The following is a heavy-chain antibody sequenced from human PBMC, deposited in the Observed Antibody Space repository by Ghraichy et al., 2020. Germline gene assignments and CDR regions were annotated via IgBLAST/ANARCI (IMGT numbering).Heavy chain of an antibody. V-gene: IGHV3-21*01. CDR1: GFTFSNYS. Sequence: GGSLRLSCAASGFTFSNYSMNWVRQAPGKGLEWVSSITSGRSYIYDADSVKGRFTISRDNAKNSLYLQMNSLRAEDTAVYYCARCIVLAGVYFFDYWGQGTLVTVSS. D-gene: IGHD3-16*02. CDR3: ARCIVLAGVYFFDY. J-gene: IGHJ4*02. CDR2: ITSGRSYI.